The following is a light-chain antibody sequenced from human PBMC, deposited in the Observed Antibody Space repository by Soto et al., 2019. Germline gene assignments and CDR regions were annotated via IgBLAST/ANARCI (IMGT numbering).Light chain of an antibody. Sequence: DIEMTQSPSSLSASVGDRVTITCRASQSISSYLNWDQQKPAKAPKLLIHAAFILQSGVPSRFSGSGSGTDFTLTISSLQPEDFATYYCQQSYSTLTFGGGTKVEIK. CDR2: AAF. CDR3: QQSYSTLT. V-gene: IGKV1-39*01. J-gene: IGKJ4*01. CDR1: QSISSY.